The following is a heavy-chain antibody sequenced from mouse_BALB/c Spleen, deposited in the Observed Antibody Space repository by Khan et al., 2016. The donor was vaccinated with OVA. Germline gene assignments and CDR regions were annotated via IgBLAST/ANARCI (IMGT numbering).Heavy chain of an antibody. D-gene: IGHD2-14*01. CDR3: AREGAYYRSDGWFAY. J-gene: IGHJ3*01. Sequence: QVQLQQSGTELARPGASVKMSCKASGYTFTSYTMHWVKQRPGQGLEWIGYINPGGGYTNYNQKFKDKATLTADKSSITAYMQLSSLTSEDSAVYYCAREGAYYRSDGWFAYWGQGTLVTVSA. CDR1: GYTFTSYT. V-gene: IGHV1-4*01. CDR2: INPGGGYT.